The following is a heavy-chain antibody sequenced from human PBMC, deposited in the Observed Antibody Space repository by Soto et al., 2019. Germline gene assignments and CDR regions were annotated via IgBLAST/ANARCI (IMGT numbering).Heavy chain of an antibody. CDR2: ISSSLGHT. D-gene: IGHD1-1*01. Sequence: VGSLRLSCVASGFDFSDFHISWVRQAPGKGLEWISYISSSLGHTDYAESVKGRFTISRDNAKSSVFLEMSDLRSDDTAVYYCAANWNFGLNFWGQGTLVTVSS. CDR3: AANWNFGLNF. CDR1: GFDFSDFH. V-gene: IGHV3-11*03. J-gene: IGHJ4*02.